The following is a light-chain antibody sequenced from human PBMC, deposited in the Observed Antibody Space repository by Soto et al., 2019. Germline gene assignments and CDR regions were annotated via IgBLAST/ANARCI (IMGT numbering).Light chain of an antibody. CDR1: NSNIGADYG. V-gene: IGLV1-40*01. J-gene: IGLJ2*01. Sequence: QSVLTQPPSVTGAPGQRVTISCTGSNSNIGADYGVHWYQQFPETAPKLLIYDNTNRPSGVPDRFSGSKSGTSASVAITGLQAEDEADYYCQSFDSSFIGLVFGGGTKLTVL. CDR2: DNT. CDR3: QSFDSSFIGLV.